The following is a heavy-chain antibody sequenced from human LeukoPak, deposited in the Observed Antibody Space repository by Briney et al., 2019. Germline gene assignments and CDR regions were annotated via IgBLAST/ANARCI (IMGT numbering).Heavy chain of an antibody. Sequence: SETLSLTCTVSGGSIGSYHWSWIRQPPGKGLEWIGHIYYNGSTNYNPSLKSRVTISVDTSKNQFSLKLTSVTAADTAVYYCARQVAATAPAGYWGQGTLVTVSS. V-gene: IGHV4-59*08. CDR2: IYYNGST. CDR1: GGSIGSYH. J-gene: IGHJ4*02. CDR3: ARQVAATAPAGY. D-gene: IGHD6-13*01.